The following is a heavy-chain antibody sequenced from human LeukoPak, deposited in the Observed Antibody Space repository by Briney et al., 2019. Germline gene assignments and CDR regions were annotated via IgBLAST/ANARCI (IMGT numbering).Heavy chain of an antibody. D-gene: IGHD6-6*01. CDR1: GFTFSSYG. CDR2: LTGSGDTT. J-gene: IGHJ4*02. Sequence: GGTLRLPCAASGFTFSSYGMSWVRQAPGKGLEWVSALTGSGDTTHYADSVKGRSTISRDNSKNMLFLQMNSLRVEDTAVYYCAISSSGYWGQGNLVTVSS. CDR3: AISSSGY. V-gene: IGHV3-23*01.